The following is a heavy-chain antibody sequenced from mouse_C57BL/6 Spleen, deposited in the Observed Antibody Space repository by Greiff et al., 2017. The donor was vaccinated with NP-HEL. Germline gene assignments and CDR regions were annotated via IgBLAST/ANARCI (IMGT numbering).Heavy chain of an antibody. CDR1: GYTFTDYY. J-gene: IGHJ1*03. D-gene: IGHD4-1*01. V-gene: IGHV1-77*01. CDR2: ITPGSGST. CDR3: ARSLTSYWYFDV. Sequence: QVQLQQSGAELVKPGASVKISCKASGYTFTDYYINWVKQRPGQGLEWIGKITPGSGSTYYNEKFKGKATRTAYKSSSTAYMPLSSLTSEDSADYCCARSLTSYWYFDVWGTGTTVTVSS.